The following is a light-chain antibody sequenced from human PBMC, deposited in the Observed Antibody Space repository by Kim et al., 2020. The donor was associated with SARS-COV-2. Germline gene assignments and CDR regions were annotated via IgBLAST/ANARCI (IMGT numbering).Light chain of an antibody. CDR2: AAS. CDR3: LQDYNYPRT. J-gene: IGKJ2*02. Sequence: SASVGDRVTITCRASQGIRNDLGWYQQKPGKPPKLLIYAASTLQSGVPSRFSGNGSGTDFTLTISSLQPEDFASYYCLQDYNYPRTFGQGTKLEI. CDR1: QGIRND. V-gene: IGKV1-6*02.